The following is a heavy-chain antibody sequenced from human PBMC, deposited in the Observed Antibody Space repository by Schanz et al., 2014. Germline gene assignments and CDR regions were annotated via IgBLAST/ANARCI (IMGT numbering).Heavy chain of an antibody. D-gene: IGHD3-10*01. CDR1: GGSSSDCY. V-gene: IGHV4-34*01. Sequence: QVQLQQWGAGLLKASETLSLTCAVYGGSSSDCYWSWIRQPPGKGLEWIGEINHSGGTNYNPSLTSRGTMSVDTSKTQFSRIRTAVTAADTAVYYCELITLDRGVRNDYWGQGTLVSVSS. CDR2: INHSGGT. J-gene: IGHJ4*02. CDR3: ELITLDRGVRNDY.